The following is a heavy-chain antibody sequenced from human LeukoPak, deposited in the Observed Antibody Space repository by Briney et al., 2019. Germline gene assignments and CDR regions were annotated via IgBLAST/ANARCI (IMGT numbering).Heavy chain of an antibody. D-gene: IGHD1-7*01. CDR2: IYTSGST. Sequence: SETLSLTCTVSGGSISSGSYYWSWIRQPAGKGLEWIGRIYTSGSTNYNRSLKSRVTISVDTSKNQFSLKLSSVTAADTAVYYCARGTTRWFDPWGQGTLVTVSS. CDR1: GGSISSGSYY. V-gene: IGHV4-61*02. CDR3: ARGTTRWFDP. J-gene: IGHJ5*02.